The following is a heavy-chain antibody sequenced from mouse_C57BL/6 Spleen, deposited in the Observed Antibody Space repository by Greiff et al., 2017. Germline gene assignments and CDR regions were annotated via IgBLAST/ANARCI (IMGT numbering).Heavy chain of an antibody. CDR1: GFTFSSYG. CDR2: ISSGGSYT. Sequence: DVQLVESGGDLVKPGGSLKLSCAASGFTFSSYGMSWVRQTPDKRLEWVATISSGGSYTYYPDSVKGRFTMSRDNAKNTLYLQMSSLKSEDTAMYYCARHNYGSSYAMDYWGQGTSVTVSS. D-gene: IGHD1-1*01. J-gene: IGHJ4*01. V-gene: IGHV5-6*01. CDR3: ARHNYGSSYAMDY.